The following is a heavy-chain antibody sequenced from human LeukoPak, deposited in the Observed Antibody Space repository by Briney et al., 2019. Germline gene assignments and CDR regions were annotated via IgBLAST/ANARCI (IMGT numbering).Heavy chain of an antibody. CDR1: GFTFSDYY. V-gene: IGHV3-11*04. D-gene: IGHD3-10*01. CDR2: ISSSGSTI. CDR3: AKDADTYGSTYYFDY. J-gene: IGHJ4*02. Sequence: GGSLRLSCAASGFTFSDYYMSWIRQAPGKGLEWVSYISSSGSTIYYADSVKGRFTISRDNAKNSLYLQMNSLRAEDTAVYYCAKDADTYGSTYYFDYWGQGTLVTVSS.